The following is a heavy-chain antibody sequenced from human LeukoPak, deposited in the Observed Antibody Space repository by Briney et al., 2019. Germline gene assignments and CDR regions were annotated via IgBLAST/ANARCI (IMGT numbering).Heavy chain of an antibody. Sequence: ASVKVSCKASGYTFTSYCINWVRQAPGQGLEWMGWINPNSGGTNYAQKFQGRVTMTRDTSISTAYMELSRLRSDDTAVYYCARSSVGATSRLDYWGQGTLVTVSS. CDR2: INPNSGGT. D-gene: IGHD1-26*01. CDR3: ARSSVGATSRLDY. V-gene: IGHV1-2*02. CDR1: GYTFTSYC. J-gene: IGHJ4*02.